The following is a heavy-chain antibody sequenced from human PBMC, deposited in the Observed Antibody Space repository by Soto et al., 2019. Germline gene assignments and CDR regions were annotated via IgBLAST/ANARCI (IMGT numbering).Heavy chain of an antibody. V-gene: IGHV4-39*01. CDR2: IYYSGST. Sequence: SETLPLTCTVSGGSISSSSYCWGWIRQPPGKGLEWIGSIYYSGSTYYNPSLKSRVTISVDTSKNQFSLKLSSVTAADTAVYYCVGPEYSGYDIWGQGTMVTVSS. CDR3: VGPEYSGYDI. D-gene: IGHD5-12*01. CDR1: GGSISSSSYC. J-gene: IGHJ3*02.